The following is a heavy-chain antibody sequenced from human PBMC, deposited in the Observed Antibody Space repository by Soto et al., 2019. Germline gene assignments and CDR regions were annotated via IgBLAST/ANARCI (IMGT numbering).Heavy chain of an antibody. CDR1: GFTFSSYG. J-gene: IGHJ4*02. V-gene: IGHV3-30*18. Sequence: PGGSLRLSCAASGFTFSSYGMHWVRQAPGKGLEWVAVLSYDGGNKYYADSVKGRFTISRDNSKNTLYLQMNSLRAEDTAVYYCAKYRTDVAAAATAYCGQGALVTVSS. D-gene: IGHD6-13*01. CDR3: AKYRTDVAAAATAY. CDR2: LSYDGGNK.